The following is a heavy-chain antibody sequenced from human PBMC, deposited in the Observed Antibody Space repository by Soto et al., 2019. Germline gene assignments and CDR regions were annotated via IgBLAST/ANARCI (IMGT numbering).Heavy chain of an antibody. D-gene: IGHD4-17*01. J-gene: IGHJ4*02. V-gene: IGHV4-4*02. Sequence: QVQLQESGPGLVKPSGTLSLTCAVSGGSISGGKWWSWVRQPPGKGLEWIGEISHSGSTGYNPSLQXRVXLXXDTSKNQFSLKVNSVTAADTAVYYCTRNGDWNFDYWGQGALVTVSS. CDR3: TRNGDWNFDY. CDR1: GGSISGGKW. CDR2: ISHSGST.